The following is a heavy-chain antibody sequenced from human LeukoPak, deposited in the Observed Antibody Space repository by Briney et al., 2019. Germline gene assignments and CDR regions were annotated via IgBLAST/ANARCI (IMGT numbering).Heavy chain of an antibody. CDR3: VKDLGGNYDY. J-gene: IGHJ4*02. CDR1: GFTFSSYW. Sequence: GSLRLSCAASGFTFSSYWIHWVRQVPGKGLVWVSRIDYDGSITNYADSVKGRFTISRDNARNTLYLQMNSLRVDDTAVYYCVKDLGGNYDYWGQGTLVTVSS. D-gene: IGHD1-7*01. CDR2: IDYDGSIT. V-gene: IGHV3-74*01.